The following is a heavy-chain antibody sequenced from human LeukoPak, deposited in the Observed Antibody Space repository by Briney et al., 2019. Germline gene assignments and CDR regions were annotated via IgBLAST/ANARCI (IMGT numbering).Heavy chain of an antibody. CDR3: ARADYDGFCFDY. J-gene: IGHJ4*02. CDR2: IKQDGSEK. V-gene: IGHV3-7*01. D-gene: IGHD4-17*01. CDR1: GFTLGSYW. Sequence: GGSLRLSCAASGFTLGSYWMSWVRQAPGKGLGWVANIKQDGSEKYYVDSVKGRFTISRDNAKNSLYLQMNSLRAEDTAVYYCARADYDGFCFDYWGQGTLVTVSS.